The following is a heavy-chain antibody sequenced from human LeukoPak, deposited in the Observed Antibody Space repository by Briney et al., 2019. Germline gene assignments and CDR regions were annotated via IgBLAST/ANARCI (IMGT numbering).Heavy chain of an antibody. CDR1: GGSISSSSYY. CDR2: IDHSGNT. J-gene: IGHJ4*02. CDR3: TRAARTGEAGPQLGFDL. D-gene: IGHD1-1*01. Sequence: PSETLSLTCTVSGGSISSSSYYWGWIRQPPGKGLEWIGEIDHSGNTHYNPSLWSRVTLSVDTSKQQFSLKVNSATAADTAMYYCTRAARTGEAGPQLGFDLWGQGTLVTVSS. V-gene: IGHV4-39*07.